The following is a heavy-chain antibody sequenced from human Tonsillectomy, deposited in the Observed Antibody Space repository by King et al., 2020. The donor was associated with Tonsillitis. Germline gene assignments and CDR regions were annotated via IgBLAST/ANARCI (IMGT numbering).Heavy chain of an antibody. D-gene: IGHD2-21*01. CDR2: ISYDGSNK. V-gene: IGHV3-30*18. J-gene: IGHJ4*02. Sequence: QLVQSGGGVVQPGRSLRLSCAASGFTFSNYGVHWVRQAPGKGLEWVGVISYDGSNKYYADSVKGRITISRGNSKNTLYLQMNSLRAEDTAVYFCAKAGGTYCGGDCYDYWGQGTLVTVSS. CDR3: AKAGGTYCGGDCYDY. CDR1: GFTFSNYG.